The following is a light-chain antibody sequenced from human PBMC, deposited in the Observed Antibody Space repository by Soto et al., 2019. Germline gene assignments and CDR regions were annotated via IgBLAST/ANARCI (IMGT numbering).Light chain of an antibody. J-gene: IGLJ3*02. CDR3: NSYTSTSARV. V-gene: IGLV2-14*01. Sequence: QSVLTQPASVSGSPGQSITISCTGTSSDVGAYNYVSWYQQYPGKAPKVIIYEVTNRPSGVSNRFSGSKSGNTASLTISGLQAEDEADYYCNSYTSTSARVFGGGTKLTVL. CDR2: EVT. CDR1: SSDVGAYNY.